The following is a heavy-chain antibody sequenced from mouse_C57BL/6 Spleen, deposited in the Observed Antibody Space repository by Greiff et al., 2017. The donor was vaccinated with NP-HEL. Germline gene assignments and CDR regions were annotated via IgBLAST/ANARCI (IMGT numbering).Heavy chain of an antibody. D-gene: IGHD1-2*01. Sequence: DVMLVESGGGLVKPGGSLKLSCAASGFTFSDYGMHWVRQAPEKGLEWVAYISSGSSTIYYADTVKGRFTISRDNAKNTLFLQMTSLRSEDTAMYYCARPGGYGYYFDYWGQGTTLTVSS. CDR2: ISSGSSTI. CDR3: ARPGGYGYYFDY. CDR1: GFTFSDYG. J-gene: IGHJ2*01. V-gene: IGHV5-17*01.